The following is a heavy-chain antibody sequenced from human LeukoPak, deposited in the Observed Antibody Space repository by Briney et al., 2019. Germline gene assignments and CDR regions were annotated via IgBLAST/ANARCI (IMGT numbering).Heavy chain of an antibody. J-gene: IGHJ6*02. D-gene: IGHD2-2*01. CDR1: GFTFSSYG. Sequence: GGSLRLSCAASGFTFSSYGMHWVRQAPGKGLEWVAVIWYDGSNKYYADSVKGRFTISRDNSKNTLFLQMNSLRAEDTAVYYCARVKGYCSRTSCYDYHYYAMDVWGQGTTVTVSS. V-gene: IGHV3-33*01. CDR3: ARVKGYCSRTSCYDYHYYAMDV. CDR2: IWYDGSNK.